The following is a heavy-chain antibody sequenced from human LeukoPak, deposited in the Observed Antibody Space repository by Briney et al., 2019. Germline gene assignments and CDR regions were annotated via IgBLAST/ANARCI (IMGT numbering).Heavy chain of an antibody. J-gene: IGHJ3*02. CDR2: IKSKTDGGTT. CDR1: GFIFSSYG. D-gene: IGHD1-26*01. Sequence: GGSLRLSCAASGFIFSSYGMHWVRQAPGKGLEWVGRIKSKTDGGTTDYAAPVEGRFTISRDDSKNTLYPQMNSLKTEDTAVYYCARGGSYLSAFDIWGQGTMVTVSS. CDR3: ARGGSYLSAFDI. V-gene: IGHV3-15*01.